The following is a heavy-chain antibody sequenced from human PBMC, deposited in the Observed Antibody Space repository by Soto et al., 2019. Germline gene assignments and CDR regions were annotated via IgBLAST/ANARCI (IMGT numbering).Heavy chain of an antibody. D-gene: IGHD3-3*01. CDR2: IYYSGST. V-gene: IGHV4-39*01. J-gene: IGHJ3*02. Sequence: ETLSLTCTDSGGSMSSSSYYWGWIRQPPGKGLEWIGSIYYSGSTYYNPSLKSRVTISVDTSKNQFSLKLSSVTDADTAVYYCARCGHYDFWSGYYTGDGEAFAIWGQGTMVTV. CDR1: GGSMSSSSYY. CDR3: ARCGHYDFWSGYYTGDGEAFAI.